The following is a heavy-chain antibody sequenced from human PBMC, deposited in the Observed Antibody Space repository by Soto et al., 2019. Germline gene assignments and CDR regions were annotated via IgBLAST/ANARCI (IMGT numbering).Heavy chain of an antibody. D-gene: IGHD3-10*01. CDR3: ARDGQTTMVRGVRGGSYNYYGMDV. Sequence: QVQLVQSGAEVKKPGASVKVSCKASGYTFTSYGISWVRQAPGQGLEWMGWISTYNGNTNYAQKLQGRVTMTTDTATITAYMELMSLRSDDTAVYYCARDGQTTMVRGVRGGSYNYYGMDVWGQGTTVTVSS. CDR1: GYTFTSYG. V-gene: IGHV1-18*04. J-gene: IGHJ6*02. CDR2: ISTYNGNT.